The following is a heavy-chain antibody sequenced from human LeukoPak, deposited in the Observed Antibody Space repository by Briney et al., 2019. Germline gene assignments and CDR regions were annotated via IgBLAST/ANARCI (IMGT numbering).Heavy chain of an antibody. D-gene: IGHD2-15*01. J-gene: IGHJ4*02. CDR1: GGSISSYY. CDR2: IYTSRST. V-gene: IGHV4-4*07. CDR3: ARDVKRRIFDY. Sequence: SETLSLTCTVSGGSISSYYWSWIRQPAGKGREWIGRIYTSRSTNYNPSLKSRVTMSVDTSKNQFSLKLSSVTAADTAVYYCARDVKRRIFDYWGQGTLVTVSS.